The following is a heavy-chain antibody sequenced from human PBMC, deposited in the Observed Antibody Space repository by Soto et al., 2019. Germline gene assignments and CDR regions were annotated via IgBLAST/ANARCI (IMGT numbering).Heavy chain of an antibody. CDR2: ISAYNGNT. J-gene: IGHJ4*02. Sequence: QVQLVQSGAEVKKPGASVKVSCKASGYTFASYAISWMRQAPGQGLEWMGWISAYNGNTNYAQKLQGRVTLTTDTSTSTDYMELRSLRSDATAVYYCARDPPPPDYWGQGTLVTVSS. V-gene: IGHV1-18*01. CDR3: ARDPPPPDY. CDR1: GYTFASYA.